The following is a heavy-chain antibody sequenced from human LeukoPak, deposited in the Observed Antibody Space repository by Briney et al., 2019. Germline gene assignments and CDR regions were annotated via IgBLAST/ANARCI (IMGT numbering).Heavy chain of an antibody. CDR2: ISGSGGSK. V-gene: IGHV3-23*01. J-gene: IGHJ4*02. D-gene: IGHD3-10*01. Sequence: AGSLRLSCAASGFTFSSYAMSWVRQAPGKGLEGVSAISGSGGSKYYADPVKGRFTISRDNSKNTLYLQMNSLGAEDTAVYYCAKALPKYGSGSYSDYWGQGTLVTVSS. CDR1: GFTFSSYA. CDR3: AKALPKYGSGSYSDY.